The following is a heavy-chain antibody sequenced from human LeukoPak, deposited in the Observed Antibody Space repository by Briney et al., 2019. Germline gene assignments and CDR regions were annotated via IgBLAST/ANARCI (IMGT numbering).Heavy chain of an antibody. J-gene: IGHJ4*02. CDR1: GCSFSSYY. CDR2: IYYSGST. V-gene: IGHV4-59*01. Sequence: PSETLSLTCTASGCSFSSYYWSWIRQPPGKGLEWIGYIYYSGSTNYNPSLMSRVPISVDTSKNQFSLKLSSVTAADTAVYYCARELVGAAFDSWGQGTLVTVSS. CDR3: ARELVGAAFDS. D-gene: IGHD1-26*01.